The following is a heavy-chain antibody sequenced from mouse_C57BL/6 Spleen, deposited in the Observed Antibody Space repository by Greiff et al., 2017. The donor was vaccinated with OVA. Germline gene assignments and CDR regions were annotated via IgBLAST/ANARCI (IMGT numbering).Heavy chain of an antibody. Sequence: EVKVVESGGGLVKPGGSLKLSCAASGFTFSSYTMSWVRQTPEKRLEWVATISGGGGNTYYPDSVKGRFTISRDNAKNTLYLQMSSLRSEDTALYYCARHADGYYPYAMDYWGQGTSVTVSS. J-gene: IGHJ4*01. CDR3: ARHADGYYPYAMDY. CDR1: GFTFSSYT. D-gene: IGHD2-3*01. CDR2: ISGGGGNT. V-gene: IGHV5-9*01.